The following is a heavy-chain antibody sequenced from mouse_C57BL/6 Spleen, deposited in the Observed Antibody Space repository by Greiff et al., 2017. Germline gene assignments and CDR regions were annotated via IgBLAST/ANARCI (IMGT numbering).Heavy chain of an antibody. Sequence: QVQLQQSGPELVKPGASVKISCKASGYSFTSYYIHWVKQRPGQGLEWIGWIYPGSGNTKYNEKFKGKATLTADTSSSTAYMQLSSLTSEDSAVYYCARSRYDYAMDYWGQGTSVTVSS. CDR2: IYPGSGNT. D-gene: IGHD2-3*01. V-gene: IGHV1-66*01. CDR3: ARSRYDYAMDY. CDR1: GYSFTSYY. J-gene: IGHJ4*01.